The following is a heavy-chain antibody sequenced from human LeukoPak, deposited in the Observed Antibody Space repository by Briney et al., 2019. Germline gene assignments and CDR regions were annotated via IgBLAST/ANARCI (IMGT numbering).Heavy chain of an antibody. CDR1: GFSFSSYG. CDR2: IWYDGSIK. V-gene: IGHV3-33*06. CDR3: AKSRGYYYEKSGPADY. J-gene: IGHJ4*02. Sequence: GGPLRHPCAASGFSFSSYGMHGVRQAPGKGLEGGAVIWYDGSIKYYGDSVKGRFTISRDNSKNTLYLQMNSLSAEDTAVYYCAKSRGYYYEKSGPADYRGQGTLVTVSS. D-gene: IGHD3-22*01.